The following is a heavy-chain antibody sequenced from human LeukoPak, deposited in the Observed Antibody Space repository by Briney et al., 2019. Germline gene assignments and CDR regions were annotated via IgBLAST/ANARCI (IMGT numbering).Heavy chain of an antibody. V-gene: IGHV4-34*01. D-gene: IGHD1-14*01. CDR2: INHSGST. Sequence: SETLSLTCAVYGGSFSGYYWSWIRQPPGKGLEWIGEINHSGSTNFNPSLKSRVTISIDTSKNQFSLKLSSVTAADTAVYYCARGPYPNPRAWGQGTLVTVSS. J-gene: IGHJ5*02. CDR3: ARGPYPNPRA. CDR1: GGSFSGYY.